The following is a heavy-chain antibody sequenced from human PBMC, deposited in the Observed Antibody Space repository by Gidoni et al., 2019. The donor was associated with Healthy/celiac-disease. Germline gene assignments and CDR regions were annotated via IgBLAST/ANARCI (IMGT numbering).Heavy chain of an antibody. V-gene: IGHV3-48*04. CDR2: MSSSSSTI. Sequence: EVQLVESGGGLVQPGGSLTLSCAASGFTFSSYSMNWVRQAPGKGLEWVSYMSSSSSTIYYADSVKGRFTISRDNAKNSLYLQMNSLRAEDTAVYYCAREYSSSWYYWFDPWGQGTLVTVSS. D-gene: IGHD6-13*01. J-gene: IGHJ5*02. CDR3: AREYSSSWYYWFDP. CDR1: GFTFSSYS.